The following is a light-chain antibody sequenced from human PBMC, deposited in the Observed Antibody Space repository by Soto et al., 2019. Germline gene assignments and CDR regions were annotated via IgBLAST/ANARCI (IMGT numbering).Light chain of an antibody. V-gene: IGLV1-47*01. Sequence: QAVVTHPPSASGTPGQRVTISCSGSSSNIGSNYVYWYQQLPGTAPKLLIYRNNQRPSGVPDRFSGSKSGTSASLAISGLRSEDEADYYCAAWDDSLSGYVFGTGTKLTVL. CDR2: RNN. J-gene: IGLJ1*01. CDR1: SSNIGSNY. CDR3: AAWDDSLSGYV.